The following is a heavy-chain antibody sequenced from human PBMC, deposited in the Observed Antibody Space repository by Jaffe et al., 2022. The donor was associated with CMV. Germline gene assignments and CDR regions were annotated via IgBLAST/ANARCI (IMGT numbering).Heavy chain of an antibody. CDR2: IIPIFGTA. Sequence: QVQLVQSGAEVKKPGSSVKVSCKASGGTFSSYAISWVRQAPGQGLEWMGGIIPIFGTANYAQKFQGRVTITADESTSTAYMELSSLRSEDTAVYYCARGGGSYYYDSSGPFDYWGQGTLVTVSS. D-gene: IGHD3-22*01. J-gene: IGHJ4*02. V-gene: IGHV1-69*01. CDR1: GGTFSSYA. CDR3: ARGGGSYYYDSSGPFDY.